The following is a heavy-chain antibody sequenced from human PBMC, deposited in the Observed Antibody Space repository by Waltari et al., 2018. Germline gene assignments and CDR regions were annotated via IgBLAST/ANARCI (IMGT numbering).Heavy chain of an antibody. V-gene: IGHV3-21*01. Sequence: EVQLVESGGGLVRPGGSLRLSCEASGFMLRNYSMHWVRQAPGKVLEWVLSIKEGGTYIYDADSVKGRFTISIDNAENTLYLQMNSLRVEDTAVYYCARERGGSPLDFWGQGTPVTVSS. CDR3: ARERGGSPLDF. J-gene: IGHJ4*02. CDR1: GFMLRNYS. D-gene: IGHD3-16*01. CDR2: IKEGGTYI.